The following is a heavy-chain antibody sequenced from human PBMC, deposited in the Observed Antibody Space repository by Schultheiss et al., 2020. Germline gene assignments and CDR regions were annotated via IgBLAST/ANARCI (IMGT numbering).Heavy chain of an antibody. CDR3: ARVEPSSYSSSWYVAAVAVFGGVDY. CDR1: GFTFSDYY. Sequence: GESLKISCAASGFTFSDYYMSWIRQAPGKGLEWVSYISSSGSTIYYADSVKGRFTISRDNAKNSLYLQMNSLRAEDTAVYYCARVEPSSYSSSWYVAAVAVFGGVDYWGQGTLVTVSS. CDR2: ISSSGSTI. D-gene: IGHD6-13*01. V-gene: IGHV3-11*01. J-gene: IGHJ4*02.